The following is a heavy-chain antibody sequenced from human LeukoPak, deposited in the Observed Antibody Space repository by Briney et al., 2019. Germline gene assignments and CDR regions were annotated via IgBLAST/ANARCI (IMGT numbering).Heavy chain of an antibody. CDR1: GFTFDDYT. CDR2: ISWHGSTT. V-gene: IGHV3-43*01. D-gene: IGHD3-22*01. Sequence: PGGSLRLSRAASGFTFDDYTMHWVRRAPGKGLEWVSVISWHGSTTKYADSVRGRFTISRDNRKNSLSLQMNSLRPEDTALYYCAKDIGDSIGYNYFDSWGQGTLVTLSS. CDR3: AKDIGDSIGYNYFDS. J-gene: IGHJ4*02.